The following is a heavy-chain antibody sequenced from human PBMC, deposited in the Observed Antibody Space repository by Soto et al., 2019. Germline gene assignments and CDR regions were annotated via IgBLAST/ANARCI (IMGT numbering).Heavy chain of an antibody. V-gene: IGHV4-59*01. CDR3: ARVRYFDSSGYYQSDP. CDR1: GGSISSYY. CDR2: YSGST. Sequence: SETLSLTCTVSGGSISSYYWSWIRQPPGKGLEWIGYYSGSTNYNPSLKSRVTISVDTSKNQFSLKLSSVTAADTAVYYCARVRYFDSSGYYQSDPWGQGTLVTVSS. J-gene: IGHJ5*02. D-gene: IGHD3-22*01.